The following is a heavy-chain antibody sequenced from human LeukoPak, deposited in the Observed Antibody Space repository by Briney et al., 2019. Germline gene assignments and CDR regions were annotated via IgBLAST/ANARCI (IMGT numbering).Heavy chain of an antibody. CDR1: GFTFNNPW. V-gene: IGHV3-15*01. CDR2: IKSKTDGGTP. CDR3: TTEGGWSFYFDY. D-gene: IGHD2-15*01. J-gene: IGHJ4*02. Sequence: GGSLRLSCAASGFTFNNPWMSWVRQAPGKGLEWVGRIKSKTDGGTPDYAAPVKGRFTISRDDSKNTPYLQMNSLKTEDTAVYYCTTEGGWSFYFDYWGQGTLVTVSS.